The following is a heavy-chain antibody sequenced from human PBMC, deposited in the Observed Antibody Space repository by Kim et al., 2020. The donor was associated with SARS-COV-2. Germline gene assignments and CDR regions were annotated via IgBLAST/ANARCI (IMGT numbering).Heavy chain of an antibody. CDR1: GFTFSGSA. Sequence: GGSLRLSCAASGFTFSGSAIHWVRQAPGKGLAWVARIRSKANSYATAYAASVRGRFGISSDDSKNTAYLQMNNLKTEDTSEYYSTSGPATTSAFWDAFDIWGRGTKVTVSS. J-gene: IGHJ3*02. CDR2: IRSKANSYAT. D-gene: IGHD1-1*01. V-gene: IGHV3-73*01. CDR3: TSGPATTSAFWDAFDI.